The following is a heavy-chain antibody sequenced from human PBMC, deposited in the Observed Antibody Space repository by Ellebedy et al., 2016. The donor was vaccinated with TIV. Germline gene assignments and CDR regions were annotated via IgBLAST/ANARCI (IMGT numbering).Heavy chain of an antibody. CDR3: ARDRSIFGVLGVDY. D-gene: IGHD3-3*02. V-gene: IGHV3-30-3*01. CDR2: ISYDGSNK. J-gene: IGHJ4*02. CDR1: GFTFSSYA. Sequence: GGSLRLXXAASGFTFSSYAMHWVRQAPGKGLEWVAVISYDGSNKYYADSVRGRFTISRDNSKNTLYLQMNSLRAEDTAVYYCARDRSIFGVLGVDYWGQGTLVTVSS.